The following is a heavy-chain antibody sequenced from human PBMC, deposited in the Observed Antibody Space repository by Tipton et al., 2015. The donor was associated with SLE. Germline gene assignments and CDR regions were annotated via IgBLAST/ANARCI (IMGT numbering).Heavy chain of an antibody. Sequence: TLSLTCTVSGGSISSSSYYWGWIRQPPGKGLEWIGSIYYSGSTNYNPSLKSRVTISIDTPKNQLSLKLRSVTAADTAVYYCVRERRDIVLAVATTPYYYYMDVWGKGTTVTVSS. J-gene: IGHJ6*03. CDR2: IYYSGST. D-gene: IGHD2-15*01. CDR3: VRERRDIVLAVATTPYYYYMDV. CDR1: GGSISSSSYY. V-gene: IGHV4-39*07.